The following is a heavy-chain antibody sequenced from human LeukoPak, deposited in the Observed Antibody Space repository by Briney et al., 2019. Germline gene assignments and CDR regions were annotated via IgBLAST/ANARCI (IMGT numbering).Heavy chain of an antibody. J-gene: IGHJ4*02. V-gene: IGHV3-7*01. CDR1: EFTFSRLW. Sequence: PGGSLRLSCVASEFTFSRLWMSWVRQAPGKGLEWVAHINQDGSARYYVDSVKGRFTISRDNAQDSVFLQMNSLIAEDTAVYFCAREGYSSSAATYWGQGTLVAVSS. D-gene: IGHD4-11*01. CDR2: INQDGSAR. CDR3: AREGYSSSAATY.